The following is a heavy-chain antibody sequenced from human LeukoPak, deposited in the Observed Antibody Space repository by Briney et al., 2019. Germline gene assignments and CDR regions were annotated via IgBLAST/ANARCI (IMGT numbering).Heavy chain of an antibody. Sequence: GGSLRLSCAASGFTFSSYSMNWVRQAPGKGLEWVSSISSSTSYIYYADSVKGRFTISRDNAKNSLYLQMNSLRAEDTAVYYCARDQSSVAGTTYNWFDPWGQGTLVTVSS. D-gene: IGHD6-19*01. J-gene: IGHJ5*02. CDR2: ISSSTSYI. CDR3: ARDQSSVAGTTYNWFDP. V-gene: IGHV3-21*01. CDR1: GFTFSSYS.